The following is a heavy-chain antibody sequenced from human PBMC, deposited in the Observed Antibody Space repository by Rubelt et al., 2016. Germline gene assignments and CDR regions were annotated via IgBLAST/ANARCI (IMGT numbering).Heavy chain of an antibody. CDR2: ISWDGGST. J-gene: IGHJ3*02. V-gene: IGHV3-23*01. Sequence: GEGLEWVSLISWDGGSTYYADSVKGRFTISRDNSKNTLYLQMNSLRAEDTAVYYCAKDYYDSSGYYYDSAFDIWGQGTMVTVSS. D-gene: IGHD3-22*01. CDR3: AKDYYDSSGYYYDSAFDI.